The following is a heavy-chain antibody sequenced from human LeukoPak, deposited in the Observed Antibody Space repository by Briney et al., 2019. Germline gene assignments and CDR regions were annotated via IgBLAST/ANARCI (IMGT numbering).Heavy chain of an antibody. D-gene: IGHD5-18*01. V-gene: IGHV4-34*01. Sequence: PSETLSLTCAVYVGSFWGYYWSWLRHPPGKGLEWIGEINHSGSTNYNPSLKSRVTISVDTSKNQFSLKLSSVTAADTAVYYCAGQLWYWYFDLWGRGTLVTVSS. CDR2: INHSGST. CDR1: VGSFWGYY. CDR3: AGQLWYWYFDL. J-gene: IGHJ2*01.